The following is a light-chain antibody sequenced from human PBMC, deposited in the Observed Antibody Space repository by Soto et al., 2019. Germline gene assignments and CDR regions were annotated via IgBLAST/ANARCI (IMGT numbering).Light chain of an antibody. CDR2: RPT. Sequence: DIRMTQSPSTLSASVGDGVTITCRASQSIGSWLAWYQQKPGKAPKPLIYRPTNLQSGLPPRFSVSGSGTDFCLTLSSLQPVDSATYFFQQYNDFHYPFGPGTKLEI. J-gene: IGKJ2*01. CDR1: QSIGSW. CDR3: QQYNDFHYP. V-gene: IGKV1-5*03.